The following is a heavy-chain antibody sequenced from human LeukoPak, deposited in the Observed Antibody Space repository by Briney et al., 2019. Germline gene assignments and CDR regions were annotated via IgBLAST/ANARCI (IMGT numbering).Heavy chain of an antibody. CDR3: ARQSPLLWFGENYYFDY. Sequence: ETLSLTCTVSGGSISSSSYYWGWIRQPPGKGLEWIGSIYYSGSTYYNPSLKSRVTISVDTSKNQFSLKLSSVTAADTAVYYCARQSPLLWFGENYYFDYWGQGALVTVSS. V-gene: IGHV4-39*01. D-gene: IGHD3-10*01. CDR1: GGSISSSSYY. CDR2: IYYSGST. J-gene: IGHJ4*02.